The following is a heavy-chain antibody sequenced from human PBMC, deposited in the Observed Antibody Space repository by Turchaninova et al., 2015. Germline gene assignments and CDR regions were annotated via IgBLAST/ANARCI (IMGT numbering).Heavy chain of an antibody. Sequence: QEELQQWGAGLLKPSDTLSLTCDVSGGSFSGYYWSWVRQPPGKGMEGSGDINHSGGTTSTPSLKSRLRISIDTSKSQFSLRVTSVTAADTAVYYCARVVASRYWYFDLWGRGTLVTVSS. V-gene: IGHV4-34*01. CDR1: GGSFSGYY. D-gene: IGHD2-15*01. CDR3: ARVVASRYWYFDL. J-gene: IGHJ2*01. CDR2: INHSGGT.